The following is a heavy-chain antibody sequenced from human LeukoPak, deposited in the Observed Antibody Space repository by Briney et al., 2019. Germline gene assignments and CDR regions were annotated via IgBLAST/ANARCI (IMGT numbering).Heavy chain of an antibody. CDR1: GGTFSSYA. D-gene: IGHD2-2*03. V-gene: IGHV1-69*05. Sequence: SVKVSCKASGGTFSSYAISWVRQAPGQGLEWMGGIIPIFGTANYAQKFQGRVTITTDESTSTAYMELSSLRSEDTAVYYCARDGYCSSTSCREGAFDIWGQGTMVTVSS. CDR2: IIPIFGTA. J-gene: IGHJ3*02. CDR3: ARDGYCSSTSCREGAFDI.